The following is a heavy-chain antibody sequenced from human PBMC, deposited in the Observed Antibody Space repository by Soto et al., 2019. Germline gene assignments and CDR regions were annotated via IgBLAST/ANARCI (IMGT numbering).Heavy chain of an antibody. CDR2: TYYRSKWYN. CDR1: GDSVSSNSAA. D-gene: IGHD5-12*01. Sequence: SQTLSLTCAISGDSVSSNSAAWNWIRQSPARGLEWLGRTYYRSKWYNDYAVSVKSRITINPGTSKNQFSLQLTSVTPEDTAVYYCAREDEWLRSPYYFDYWGQGTLVTVSS. J-gene: IGHJ4*02. V-gene: IGHV6-1*01. CDR3: AREDEWLRSPYYFDY.